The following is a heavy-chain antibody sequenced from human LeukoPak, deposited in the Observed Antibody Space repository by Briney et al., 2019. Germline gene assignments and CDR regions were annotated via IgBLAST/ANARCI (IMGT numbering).Heavy chain of an antibody. CDR2: INHSGST. J-gene: IGHJ4*02. D-gene: IGHD4-11*01. CDR1: GGSFSGYY. V-gene: IGHV4-34*01. Sequence: PSETLSLTCAVYGGSFSGYYWSWIRQPPGKGLEWIREINHSGSTNYNPSLKSRVTISVDTSKNQFSLKLSSVTAADTAVYYCASASITRYYFDYWGQGTLVTVSS. CDR3: ASASITRYYFDY.